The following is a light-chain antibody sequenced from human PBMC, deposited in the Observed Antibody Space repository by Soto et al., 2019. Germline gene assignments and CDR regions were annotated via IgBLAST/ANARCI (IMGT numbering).Light chain of an antibody. Sequence: DIQMTQSPSTLSAYVGDKVTITCRASQSISSRLAWYQQKPGNAPKLLIYESSRLDSGVPSRFSGSGSGTEFTLTISSLQPDDFATYYCQQYNIYSWTFGQGTKVDIK. CDR1: QSISSR. CDR2: ESS. CDR3: QQYNIYSWT. V-gene: IGKV1-5*03. J-gene: IGKJ1*01.